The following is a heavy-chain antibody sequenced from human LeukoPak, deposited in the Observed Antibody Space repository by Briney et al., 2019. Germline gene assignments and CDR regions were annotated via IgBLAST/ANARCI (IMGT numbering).Heavy chain of an antibody. Sequence: GESLKISCNVSGYSFTSYWIGWVRQVPGKGLECMGIIYPGDSDTRYSPSFQGQVTISADKSISTAYLQWSSLKASDTAMYYCARRSYCGGDCYFDYWGQGTLVTVSS. CDR2: IYPGDSDT. CDR1: GYSFTSYW. D-gene: IGHD2-21*02. V-gene: IGHV5-51*01. CDR3: ARRSYCGGDCYFDY. J-gene: IGHJ4*02.